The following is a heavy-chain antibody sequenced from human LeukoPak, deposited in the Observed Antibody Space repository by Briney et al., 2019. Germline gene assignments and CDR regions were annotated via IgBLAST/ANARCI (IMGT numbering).Heavy chain of an antibody. V-gene: IGHV4-30-4*08. CDR1: GGSISSYDYY. D-gene: IGHD3-22*01. J-gene: IGHJ4*02. CDR2: IYYSGST. Sequence: SQTLSLTCTVSGGSISSYDYYGNWIRQPPGKGLEWTGHIYYSGSTYYNPSLKSRVTISVDTSKNQFSLKLSSVTAADTAVYYCARVGYYDSSGPPMYFDYWGQGTLVTVSS. CDR3: ARVGYYDSSGPPMYFDY.